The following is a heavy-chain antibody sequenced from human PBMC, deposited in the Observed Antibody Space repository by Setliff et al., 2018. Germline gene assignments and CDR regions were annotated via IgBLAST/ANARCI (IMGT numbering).Heavy chain of an antibody. V-gene: IGHV4-61*02. D-gene: IGHD2-21*01. CDR2: IYTSGTT. CDR3: AREYVVISFVRNTHSHYGMDV. Sequence: PSETLSLTCTVSGASIGSGSHYWSWIRQPAGRGREWIGRIYTSGTTNYSPSLKSRVSISSDTSKNVISLRLNSVTAADTAVYFCAREYVVISFVRNTHSHYGMDVWGQGTTVTVSS. J-gene: IGHJ6*02. CDR1: GASIGSGSHY.